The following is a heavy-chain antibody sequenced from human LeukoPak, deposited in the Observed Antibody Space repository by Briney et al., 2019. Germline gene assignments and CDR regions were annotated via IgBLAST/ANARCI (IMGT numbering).Heavy chain of an antibody. D-gene: IGHD6-6*01. J-gene: IGHJ6*03. V-gene: IGHV5-51*01. CDR1: GYSFTSYW. CDR2: IYPGDSDT. Sequence: LGESLKISCKGSGYSFTSYWIGWVRQMPGKGLEWMGIIYPGDSDTRYSPSFQGQVTISADKSISTAYLQWSSLEASDTAMYYCASHSSSSTYYYYYYMDVWDKGTTVTVSS. CDR3: ASHSSSSTYYYYYYMDV.